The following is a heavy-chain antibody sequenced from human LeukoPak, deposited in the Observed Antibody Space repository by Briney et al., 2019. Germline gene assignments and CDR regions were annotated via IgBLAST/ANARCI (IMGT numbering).Heavy chain of an antibody. V-gene: IGHV1-69*13. CDR2: IISIFGTA. D-gene: IGHD1-26*01. Sequence: SVKVSCKASGGTFSSYAISWVRQAPGQGLEWMGGIISIFGTANYAQKFQGRVTITADESTSTAYMELSSLRSEDTAVYYCASGAGATVVDYWGQGTLVTVSS. J-gene: IGHJ4*02. CDR1: GGTFSSYA. CDR3: ASGAGATVVDY.